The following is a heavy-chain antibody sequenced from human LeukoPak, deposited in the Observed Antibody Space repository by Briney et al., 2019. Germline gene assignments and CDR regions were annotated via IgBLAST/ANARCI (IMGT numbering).Heavy chain of an antibody. V-gene: IGHV3-74*01. CDR1: AFTFNTYW. D-gene: IGHD3-22*01. CDR2: INTDGSST. Sequence: GGSLRLSCAASAFTFNTYWMHWVRQAPGKGLVWVSRINTDGSSTSYADSVKGRFTISRDNAKNTLYLQMNSLRVEDTAVYYCARDIYDSSGYYPFDYWGQGTLVTVSS. CDR3: ARDIYDSSGYYPFDY. J-gene: IGHJ4*02.